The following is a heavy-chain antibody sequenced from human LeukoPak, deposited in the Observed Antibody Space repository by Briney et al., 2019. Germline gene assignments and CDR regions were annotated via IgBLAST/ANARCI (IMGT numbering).Heavy chain of an antibody. D-gene: IGHD5-18*01. CDR2: IYYSGST. CDR3: ARLKQLWPKSYYFDY. Sequence: PSETLSLTCTVSGGSISSSSYYWGWIRQPPGKGLEWIGSIYYSGSTNYNPSLKSRVTISVDTSKNQFSLKLSSVTAADTAVYYCARLKQLWPKSYYFDYWGQGTLVTVSS. J-gene: IGHJ4*02. V-gene: IGHV4-39*07. CDR1: GGSISSSSYY.